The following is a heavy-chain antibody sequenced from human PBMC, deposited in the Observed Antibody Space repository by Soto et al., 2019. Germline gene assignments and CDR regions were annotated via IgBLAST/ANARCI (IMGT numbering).Heavy chain of an antibody. V-gene: IGHV4-30-2*01. CDR2: IYHSGST. Sequence: SETLSLTCAVSGGSISSGGYSWSWTRQPPGKGLEWIGYIYHSGSTYYNPSLKSRVTISVDRSKNQFSLKLSSVTAADTAVYYCSRVPGPWGQGTLVTVSS. CDR1: GGSISSGGYS. CDR3: SRVPGP. J-gene: IGHJ5*02.